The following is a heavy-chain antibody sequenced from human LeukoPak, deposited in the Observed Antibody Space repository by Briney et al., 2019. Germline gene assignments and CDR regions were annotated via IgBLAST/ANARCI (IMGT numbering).Heavy chain of an antibody. CDR1: GGTFSSYA. D-gene: IGHD5-18*01. CDR3: ARDPRGHTYGYDY. CDR2: INPNSGAT. Sequence: ASVKVSCKASGGTFSSYAISWVRQAPGQGLEWMGWINPNSGATKYVQKFQGRVTMTRGTSINTAFLELNSLTSDDTAVYYCARDPRGHTYGYDYWGQGTLVTVSS. J-gene: IGHJ4*02. V-gene: IGHV1-2*02.